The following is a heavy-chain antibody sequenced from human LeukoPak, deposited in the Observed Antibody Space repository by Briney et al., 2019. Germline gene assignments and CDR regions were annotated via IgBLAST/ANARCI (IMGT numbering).Heavy chain of an antibody. V-gene: IGHV4-39*01. J-gene: IGHJ5*02. CDR1: GGSISSSSYY. CDR3: ARRYSSSWYVWFDP. Sequence: SETLSLTCTVSGGSISSSSYYWGWIRQPPGKGLEWIGSIYYSGSTYYNPSLKSRVTISVDTSKNQFSLKLSSVTAADTAVYYCARRYSSSWYVWFDPWGQGTLVTVSP. D-gene: IGHD6-13*01. CDR2: IYYSGST.